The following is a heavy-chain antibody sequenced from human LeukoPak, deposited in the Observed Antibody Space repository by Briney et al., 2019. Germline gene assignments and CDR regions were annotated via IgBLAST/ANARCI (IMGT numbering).Heavy chain of an antibody. J-gene: IGHJ5*02. Sequence: ASVKVSCKASGYTFTGYYMDWVRQAPGQGLEWMGWINPNSGGTNYAQKFQGRVTMTRDTSISTAYMELSRLRSDDTAVYYCARPQRNYYDSSGYYTWGQGTLVTVSS. V-gene: IGHV1-2*02. CDR1: GYTFTGYY. D-gene: IGHD3-22*01. CDR2: INPNSGGT. CDR3: ARPQRNYYDSSGYYT.